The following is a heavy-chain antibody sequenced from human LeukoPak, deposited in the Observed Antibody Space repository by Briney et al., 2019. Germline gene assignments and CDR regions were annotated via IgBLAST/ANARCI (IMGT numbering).Heavy chain of an antibody. CDR2: ISSSGSTI. V-gene: IGHV3-48*03. J-gene: IGHJ4*02. CDR1: GFTFSSYE. Sequence: GGSLRLSCAASGFTFSSYEMNWVRQAPGKGLEWVSYISSSGSTIYYADSVKGRFTISRDNAKNSLYLQMNSLRAEDTAVYHCARVGWGLFDYWGQGTLVTVSS. D-gene: IGHD7-27*01. CDR3: ARVGWGLFDY.